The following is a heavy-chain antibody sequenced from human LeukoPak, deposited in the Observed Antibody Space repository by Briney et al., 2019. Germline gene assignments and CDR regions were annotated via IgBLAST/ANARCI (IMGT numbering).Heavy chain of an antibody. Sequence: ASVKVSCKASGYSFTTYGIGWVRQAPGQGLEWMGWISAYNGNTKYAQKLQGRVTMTTDTSTSTAYMELRSLRSDDTAVYYCARVSFLAMNLGESHWYFDLWGRGTLVTVSS. V-gene: IGHV1-18*01. J-gene: IGHJ2*01. CDR1: GYSFTTYG. CDR3: ARVSFLAMNLGESHWYFDL. CDR2: ISAYNGNT. D-gene: IGHD5-18*01.